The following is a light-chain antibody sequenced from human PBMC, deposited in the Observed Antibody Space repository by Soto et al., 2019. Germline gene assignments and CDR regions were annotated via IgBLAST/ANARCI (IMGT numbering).Light chain of an antibody. J-gene: IGKJ1*01. V-gene: IGKV3-20*01. CDR3: QQYGSSGT. Sequence: ILMTQSPATLSVSPGERATLSCRASQSVSSNLAWYQQKPGQAPRLLIYGASNRATGIPDRFSASGSGTDFTLTISRLEPEDFAVYYCQQYGSSGTFGQGTKVDIK. CDR2: GAS. CDR1: QSVSSN.